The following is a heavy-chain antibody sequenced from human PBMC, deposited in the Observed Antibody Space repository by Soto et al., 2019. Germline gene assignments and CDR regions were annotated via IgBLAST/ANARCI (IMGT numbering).Heavy chain of an antibody. CDR2: IIPIFGTA. Sequence: QVQLVQSGAEVKKPGSSVKVSCKASGGTFSSYAISCVRQAPGQGLEWMGGIIPIFGTANYAQKFQGRVTITADESTSTAHMELSSLRSEDTAVYYCARVAKYYYDSSGYYDLDYWGQGTMVTVSS. V-gene: IGHV1-69*01. CDR3: ARVAKYYYDSSGYYDLDY. D-gene: IGHD3-22*01. J-gene: IGHJ4*02. CDR1: GGTFSSYA.